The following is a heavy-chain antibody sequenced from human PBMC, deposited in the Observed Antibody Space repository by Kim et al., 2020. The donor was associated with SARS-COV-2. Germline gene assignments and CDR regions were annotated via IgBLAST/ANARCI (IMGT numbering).Heavy chain of an antibody. CDR2: IDWDDDK. Sequence: SGPTLVKPTQTLTLTCTFSGFSLSTSGMCVSWIRQPPGKALEWLALIDWDDDKYYSTSLKTRLTISKDTSKNQVVLTMTNMDPVDTATYYCARSRRGITGSHSNPYYYYGMDVWGQGTTVTVSS. D-gene: IGHD1-20*01. CDR1: GFSLSTSGMC. CDR3: ARSRRGITGSHSNPYYYYGMDV. J-gene: IGHJ6*02. V-gene: IGHV2-70*01.